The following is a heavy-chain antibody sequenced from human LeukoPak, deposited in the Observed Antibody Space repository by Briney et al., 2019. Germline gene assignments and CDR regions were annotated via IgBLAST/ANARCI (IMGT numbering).Heavy chain of an antibody. J-gene: IGHJ4*02. Sequence: PSETLSLTCTVSGGXISSSSYYWDWIRQPPGKGLEWIGSIYYSGSTYYNPSLKSRVTISVDTSKNQFSLKLSSVTAADTAVYYCARLYDSSGDYWGQGTLVTVSS. CDR1: GGXISSSSYY. D-gene: IGHD3-22*01. CDR2: IYYSGST. V-gene: IGHV4-39*01. CDR3: ARLYDSSGDY.